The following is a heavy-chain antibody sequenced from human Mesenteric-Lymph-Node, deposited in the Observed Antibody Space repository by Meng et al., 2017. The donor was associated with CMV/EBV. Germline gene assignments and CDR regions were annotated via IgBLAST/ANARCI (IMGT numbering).Heavy chain of an antibody. J-gene: IGHJ5*02. Sequence: GGSLRLSCAVSGFSFGTYAMSWVRQAPGKGLEWVSGISGTGGSTYYGDSVKGRFTVSRDNSQNTLYLQMNSLRGEDTAVYYCARGSCSSTSCLNWFDPWGQGTLVTVSS. D-gene: IGHD2-2*01. CDR3: ARGSCSSTSCLNWFDP. V-gene: IGHV3-23*01. CDR1: GFSFGTYA. CDR2: ISGTGGST.